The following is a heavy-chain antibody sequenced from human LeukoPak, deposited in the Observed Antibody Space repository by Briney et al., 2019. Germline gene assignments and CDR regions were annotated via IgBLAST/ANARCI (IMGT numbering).Heavy chain of an antibody. D-gene: IGHD3-3*01. J-gene: IGHJ6*03. CDR2: ISSSSSYI. V-gene: IGHV3-21*01. CDR3: ARERITIFGVVIKYMDV. Sequence: GGSLRLSCGVSGFTLSRYSMNWVRQAPGKGLEWVSSISSSSSYIYYADSVKGRFTISRDNAKNSLYLQMNSLRAEDTAVYYCARERITIFGVVIKYMDVWGKGTTVTVSS. CDR1: GFTLSRYS.